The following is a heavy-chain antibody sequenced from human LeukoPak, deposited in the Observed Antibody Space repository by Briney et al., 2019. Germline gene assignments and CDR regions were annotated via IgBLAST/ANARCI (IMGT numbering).Heavy chain of an antibody. Sequence: SETLSLTCAVSGGSISSYYWSWIRQPPGKGLEWIADIYDSGSTNYNPSLKSRVTISVDTSKNQFSLKLSSVTAADTAVYYCAAGGSRSYGSFDPWGQGTLVTVSS. J-gene: IGHJ5*02. V-gene: IGHV4-59*01. CDR3: AAGGSRSYGSFDP. D-gene: IGHD3-10*01. CDR2: IYDSGST. CDR1: GGSISSYY.